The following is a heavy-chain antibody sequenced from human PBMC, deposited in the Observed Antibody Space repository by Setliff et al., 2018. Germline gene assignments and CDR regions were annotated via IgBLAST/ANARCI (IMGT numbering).Heavy chain of an antibody. J-gene: IGHJ6*03. Sequence: ASVKVSCKASGYSFSNYDIMWVRQAPGQGLEWMGWISVYTGHTKSAQKFQGRVTMTTDTSTSAAYLELMSLRSDDTAVYYCARSAALRDGEENRGPYYYVDFWAKGTTVTVSS. D-gene: IGHD2-21*01. CDR3: ARSAALRDGEENRGPYYYVDF. V-gene: IGHV1-18*01. CDR1: GYSFSNYD. CDR2: ISVYTGHT.